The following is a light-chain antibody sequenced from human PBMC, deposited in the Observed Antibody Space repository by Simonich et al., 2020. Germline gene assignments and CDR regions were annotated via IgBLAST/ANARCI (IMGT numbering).Light chain of an antibody. CDR3: QQYYSTRT. CDR1: QRVLYSSNNKNY. Sequence: DIVMTQAPDSLAVSLGERATINCKSSQRVLYSSNNKNYLAWYQQKPGKPPKLLIYWASTREYGVPDRFSGSGSGTDFTLTISSLQAEDVAVYYCQQYYSTRTFGQGTKVEIK. J-gene: IGKJ1*01. V-gene: IGKV4-1*01. CDR2: WAS.